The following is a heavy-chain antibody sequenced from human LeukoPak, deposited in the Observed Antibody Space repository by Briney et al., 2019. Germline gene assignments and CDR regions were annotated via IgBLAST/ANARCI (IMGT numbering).Heavy chain of an antibody. J-gene: IGHJ4*02. CDR3: ARDDDYGGNSLGY. Sequence: ASVKVSFTASGYTFTIYGISWVRQAPGQGLGRMGWISAYNGNTNYPQKLQGRVTMTTDTSTSTAYMELRSLRSDDTAVYYCARDDDYGGNSLGYWGQGTLVTVSS. CDR2: ISAYNGNT. D-gene: IGHD4-23*01. V-gene: IGHV1-18*01. CDR1: GYTFTIYG.